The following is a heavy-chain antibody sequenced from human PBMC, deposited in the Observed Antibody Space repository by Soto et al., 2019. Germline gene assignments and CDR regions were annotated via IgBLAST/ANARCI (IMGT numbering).Heavy chain of an antibody. Sequence: VGSLRLSCAASGFTFSSYSMNWVRQAPGKGLEWVSSISTSSSYIHYAVSVKGRFTISRDNAKNSLYLQMNSLRAEDTAVYYCTRPLHYYDGSGYYAYWGQGTLVTVSS. J-gene: IGHJ4*02. D-gene: IGHD3-22*01. CDR2: ISTSSSYI. CDR3: TRPLHYYDGSGYYAY. V-gene: IGHV3-21*01. CDR1: GFTFSSYS.